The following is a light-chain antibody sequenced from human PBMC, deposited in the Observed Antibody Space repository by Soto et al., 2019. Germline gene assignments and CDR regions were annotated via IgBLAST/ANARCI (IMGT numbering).Light chain of an antibody. J-gene: IGKJ1*01. CDR3: QQSIRTLT. CDR2: GAY. CDR1: HDIKGW. V-gene: IGKV1-5*03. Sequence: DVQMTQSPATLSASIGDRVTIPCRAGHDIKGWLAWYQQKPGKAPNLLIYGAYTLESGDPSRFSGSVYCIEFTRIISSLQPDDSGTFYGQQSIRTLTFGQGTKVEVK.